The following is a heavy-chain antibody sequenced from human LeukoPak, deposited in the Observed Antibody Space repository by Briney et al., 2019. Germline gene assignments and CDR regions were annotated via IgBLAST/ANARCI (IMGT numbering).Heavy chain of an antibody. CDR1: GYTFTNYA. CDR2: INPNSGGT. CDR3: ARATTVTLEDTDY. D-gene: IGHD4-11*01. V-gene: IGHV1-2*02. J-gene: IGHJ4*02. Sequence: GASVKVSCKASGYTFTNYAINWVRQAPGQGLEWMGWINPNSGGTNYAQKFQGRVTMTRDTSISTAYMELSRLRSDDTAVYYCARATTVTLEDTDYWGQGTLVTVSS.